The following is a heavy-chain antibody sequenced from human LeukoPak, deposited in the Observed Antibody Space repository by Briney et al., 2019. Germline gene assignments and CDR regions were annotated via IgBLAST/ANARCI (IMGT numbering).Heavy chain of an antibody. CDR1: GYTSTGYY. Sequence: ASVKVSCKASGYTSTGYYMHWVRQAPGQGLEWMGWINPNSGGTNYAQKFQGRVTMTRDTSISTAYMELSRLRSDDTAVYYCARGYWNHRTASYYYYGMDVWGQGTTVTVSS. D-gene: IGHD1-1*01. J-gene: IGHJ6*02. CDR3: ARGYWNHRTASYYYYGMDV. V-gene: IGHV1-2*02. CDR2: INPNSGGT.